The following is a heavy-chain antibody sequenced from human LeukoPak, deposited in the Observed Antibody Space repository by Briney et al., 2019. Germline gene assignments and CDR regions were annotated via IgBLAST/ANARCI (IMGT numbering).Heavy chain of an antibody. CDR1: GFTFSSYW. V-gene: IGHV3-7*01. CDR3: ARDRGYSTFDY. CDR2: IKEDGSEK. D-gene: IGHD4-23*01. Sequence: GGPLRLYCAASGFTFSSYWMSWVRQAPGKGLEWVANIKEDGSEKNYVDSVKGRFTISRENAKNSLYLQMNSLRAEDTAVYYCARDRGYSTFDYWGQGTLVTVSS. J-gene: IGHJ4*02.